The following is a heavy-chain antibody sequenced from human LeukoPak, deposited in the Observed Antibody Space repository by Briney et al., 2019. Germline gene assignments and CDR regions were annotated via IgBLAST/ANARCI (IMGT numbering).Heavy chain of an antibody. V-gene: IGHV3-23*01. Sequence: PGGSLRLSCAASGFTFSSYAMSWVRQAPGKGLEWASAISGSGGSTYYADSVKGRFTISRDNSKNTLYLQMNSLRAEDTAVYYCAREGVAAAGFYPYNWFDPWGQGTLVTVSS. CDR2: ISGSGGST. CDR1: GFTFSSYA. J-gene: IGHJ5*02. D-gene: IGHD6-13*01. CDR3: AREGVAAAGFYPYNWFDP.